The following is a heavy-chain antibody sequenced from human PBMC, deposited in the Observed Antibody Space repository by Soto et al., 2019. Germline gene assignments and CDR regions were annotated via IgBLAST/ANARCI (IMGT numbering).Heavy chain of an antibody. V-gene: IGHV1-69*13. D-gene: IGHD6-19*01. CDR3: AKVRYSSPMGYYCGMDF. CDR2: IIPIFGTA. Sequence: SVKVSCKASRVAFSKFIVTWVRQAPGLGLEWVGGIIPIFGTANYAQKFQGRVTITADESTSTSYMEVNNLRSEDTAVYYCAKVRYSSPMGYYCGMDFCDPATTVTVSS. CDR1: RVAFSKFI. J-gene: IGHJ6*02.